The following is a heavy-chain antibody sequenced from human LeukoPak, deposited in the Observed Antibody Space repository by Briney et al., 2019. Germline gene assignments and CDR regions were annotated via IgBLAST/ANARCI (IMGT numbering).Heavy chain of an antibody. D-gene: IGHD1-26*01. CDR2: INSDGSST. CDR1: GFTFSSYW. J-gene: IGHJ4*02. Sequence: PGGSLRLSCAASGFTFSSYWMHWVRQAPGKGLVWVSRINSDGSSTSYAGSVKGRFTISRDNAKNTLYLQMNSLRAEDTAVYYCARAGIVGANSDWGQGTLVTVSS. V-gene: IGHV3-74*01. CDR3: ARAGIVGANSD.